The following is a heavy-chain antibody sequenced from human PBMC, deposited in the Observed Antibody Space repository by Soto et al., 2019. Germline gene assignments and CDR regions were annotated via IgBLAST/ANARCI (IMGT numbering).Heavy chain of an antibody. CDR2: MNPNSGNT. J-gene: IGHJ4*02. CDR1: GYSFTSYD. CDR3: ATATIAATGLGY. V-gene: IGHV1-8*01. Sequence: ASVKVSCKTSGYSFTSYDINWVRQATGQGLEWMGWMNPNSGNTRYAQKFQGRVTMTTNTSISTAYMELSSLRSGDTAMYYCATATIAATGLGYWGQGTLVTVSS. D-gene: IGHD6-13*01.